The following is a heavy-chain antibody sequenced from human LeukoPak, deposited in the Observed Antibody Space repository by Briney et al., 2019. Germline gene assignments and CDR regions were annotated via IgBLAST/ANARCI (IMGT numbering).Heavy chain of an antibody. CDR3: ARDPGQYYYGSGSYWDASDI. D-gene: IGHD3-10*01. J-gene: IGHJ3*02. CDR1: GGSISSYY. V-gene: IGHV4-59*01. CDR2: IYYSGST. Sequence: KPSETLSLTCTVSGGSISSYYWSWIRQPPGKGLEWIGYIYYSGSTNYNPSLKSRVTISVDTSKNQFSLKLSSVTAADTAVYYCARDPGQYYYGSGSYWDASDIWGQGTMVTVSS.